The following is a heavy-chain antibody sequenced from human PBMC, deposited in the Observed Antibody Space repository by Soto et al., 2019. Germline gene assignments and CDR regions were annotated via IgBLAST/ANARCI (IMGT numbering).Heavy chain of an antibody. V-gene: IGHV1-18*01. CDR2: ISAYNGNT. CDR1: GYTFTSYG. CDR3: AAGIRRSGYYDFVY. Sequence: XSVKVSFNASGYTFTSYGISLVRHSPGQGLEWMGWISAYNGNTNYAQKLQGRVTMTTDTSTSTAYMELRSLRYDDTAVYYCAAGIRRSGYYDFVYWGQGTLVTVSS. J-gene: IGHJ4*02. D-gene: IGHD5-12*01.